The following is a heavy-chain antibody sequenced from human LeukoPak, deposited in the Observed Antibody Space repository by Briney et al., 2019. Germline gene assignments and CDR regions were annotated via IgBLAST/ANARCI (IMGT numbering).Heavy chain of an antibody. Sequence: SVKVSCKASGGTFSSYAISWVRQAPGQGLEWMGRIIPILGIANYAQKFQGRVTITADKSTSTAYMELSSLRSEDTAVYYCARAEDSGYDFYFDYWGQGTLVTVSS. CDR3: ARAEDSGYDFYFDY. CDR1: GGTFSSYA. V-gene: IGHV1-69*04. D-gene: IGHD5-12*01. J-gene: IGHJ4*02. CDR2: IIPILGIA.